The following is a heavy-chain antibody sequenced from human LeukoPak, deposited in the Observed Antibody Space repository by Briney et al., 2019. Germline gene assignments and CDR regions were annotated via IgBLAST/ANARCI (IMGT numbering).Heavy chain of an antibody. J-gene: IGHJ4*02. V-gene: IGHV3-33*06. CDR1: GFTFSHYG. CDR3: AKDAQRGFDFSNSLES. Sequence: QPGGSLRLSCATSGFTFSHYGMHWVRQAPGKGLEWVAVIWSGGTEKYYGDSVKGRFTISRDNSKKTVYLQMNSLRVEDTAIYYCAKDAQRGFDFSNSLESWGQGTLVTVSS. D-gene: IGHD4-11*01. CDR2: IWSGGTEK.